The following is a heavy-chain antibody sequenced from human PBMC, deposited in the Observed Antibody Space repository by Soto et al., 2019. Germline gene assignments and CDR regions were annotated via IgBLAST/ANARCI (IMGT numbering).Heavy chain of an antibody. CDR1: GSSIRTSY. CDR3: ARRYSSGWSGDYYYYYMDV. V-gene: IGHV4-59*08. J-gene: IGHJ6*03. D-gene: IGHD6-19*01. CDR2: IYHSGTT. Sequence: SETLSLTCTVSGSSIRTSYWTWIRQPPGKGLEWIAYIYHSGTTNYNPSLKSRATISVDTSKNQFSLKLSSVTAADTAVYYCARRYSSGWSGDYYYYYMDVWGQGTTVTVSS.